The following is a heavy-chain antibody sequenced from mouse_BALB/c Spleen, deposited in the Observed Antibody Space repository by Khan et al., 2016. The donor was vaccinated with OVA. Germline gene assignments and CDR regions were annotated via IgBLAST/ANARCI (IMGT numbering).Heavy chain of an antibody. CDR2: ISSLAYSI. CDR3: ARSWAMDY. J-gene: IGHJ4*01. CDR1: GFTFSDYG. V-gene: IGHV5-15*02. Sequence: EVKLVESGGGLVQPGGSRKLSCAASGFTFSDYGLAWVGQAPGKGPEWVAFISSLAYSIYYADTVTGRFTISRENAKNTLYLEMSSLRSKDTAMYYCARSWAMDYWGQGTSVTVSS.